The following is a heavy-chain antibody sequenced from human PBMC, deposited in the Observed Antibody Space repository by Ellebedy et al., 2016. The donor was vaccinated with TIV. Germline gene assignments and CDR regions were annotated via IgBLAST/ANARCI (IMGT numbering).Heavy chain of an antibody. CDR1: EFTFSSYP. Sequence: GGSLRLSCAASEFTFSSYPINWVRQAPGKGLEWVSAISGTGDNIYYADSVKGRFTTSRDNSKNTLYLQMTSLSADDTAVYYCAKGVRSSSGPFDYYYYGMDVWGQGTTVTVSS. J-gene: IGHJ6*02. CDR2: ISGTGDNI. D-gene: IGHD6-6*01. V-gene: IGHV3-23*01. CDR3: AKGVRSSSGPFDYYYYGMDV.